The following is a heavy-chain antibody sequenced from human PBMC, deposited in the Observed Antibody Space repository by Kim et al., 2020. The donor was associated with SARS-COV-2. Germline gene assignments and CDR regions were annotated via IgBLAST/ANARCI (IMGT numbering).Heavy chain of an antibody. CDR3: ASYGDYGLDY. V-gene: IGHV4-59*08. CDR2: IYYSGST. D-gene: IGHD4-17*01. J-gene: IGHJ4*02. Sequence: SETLSLTCTVSGGSISSYYWSWIRQPPGKGLEWIGYIYYSGSTNYNPSLKSRVTISVDTSKNQFSLKLSSVTAADTAVYYCASYGDYGLDYWGQGTLVTVSS. CDR1: GGSISSYY.